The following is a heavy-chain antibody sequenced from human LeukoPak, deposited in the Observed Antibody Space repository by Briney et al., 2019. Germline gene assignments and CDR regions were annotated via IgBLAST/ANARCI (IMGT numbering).Heavy chain of an antibody. CDR3: ARQARDYVWGSYRYTPYFDY. D-gene: IGHD3-16*02. V-gene: IGHV5-51*01. CDR1: GYHFTSYW. CDR2: IYPGDSDT. J-gene: IGHJ4*02. Sequence: GGSLKISCKGSGYHFTSYWIGWVRQLPGKGLEWMGIIYPGDSDTRYSPSFQGQVTISADKSISTAYLQWSSLKASDTAMYYCARQARDYVWGSYRYTPYFDYWGQGTLVTVSS.